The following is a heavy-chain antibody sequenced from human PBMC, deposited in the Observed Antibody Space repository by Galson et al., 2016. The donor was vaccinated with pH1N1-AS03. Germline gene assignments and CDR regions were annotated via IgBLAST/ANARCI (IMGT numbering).Heavy chain of an antibody. V-gene: IGHV3-23*01. J-gene: IGHJ3*02. Sequence: SLRLSCAASGFTFGNYAMSWVRQAPGKGLEWVSGISVRGGITFYADSVKGRFTISRDNSKNTLYLQMNSLRAEDTAVYYCAKGSSGWAHDAFDIWGQGTMVTVSS. CDR1: GFTFGNYA. D-gene: IGHD6-19*01. CDR2: ISVRGGIT. CDR3: AKGSSGWAHDAFDI.